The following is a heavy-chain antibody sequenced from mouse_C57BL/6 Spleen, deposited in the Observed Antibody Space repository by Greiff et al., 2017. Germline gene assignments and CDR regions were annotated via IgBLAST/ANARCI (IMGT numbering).Heavy chain of an antibody. J-gene: IGHJ1*03. CDR2: ISGGGGNT. D-gene: IGHD2-13*01. V-gene: IGHV5-9*01. CDR1: GFTFSSYT. CDR3: ARQGLRYFDV. Sequence: EVQGVESGGGLVKPGGSLKLSCAASGFTFSSYTMSWVRQTPEKRLEWVATISGGGGNTYYPDSVKGRFTISRDNAKNTLYLQMSSLRSEDTALYYCARQGLRYFDVWGTGTTVTVSS.